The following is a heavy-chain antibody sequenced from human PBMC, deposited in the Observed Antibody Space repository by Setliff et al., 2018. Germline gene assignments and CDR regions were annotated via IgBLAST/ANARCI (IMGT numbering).Heavy chain of an antibody. D-gene: IGHD4-17*01. J-gene: IGHJ5*02. CDR3: SRDPNGDYVGAFDP. V-gene: IGHV3-23*01. CDR1: AFTFNKYA. CDR2: ITVSGHST. Sequence: PGGSLRLSCAASAFTFNKYAVTWLRQAPGKGLEWVSSITVSGHSTYADSVKGRFSISRDNSRNILYLQMNSLRAEDTASYFCSRDPNGDYVGAFDPWGQGILVTVPQ.